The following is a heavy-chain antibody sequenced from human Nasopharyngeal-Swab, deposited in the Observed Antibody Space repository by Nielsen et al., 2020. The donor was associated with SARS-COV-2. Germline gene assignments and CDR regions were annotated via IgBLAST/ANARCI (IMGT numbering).Heavy chain of an antibody. CDR3: ARDTMGVLLWFGETGGHAPLYDP. CDR1: GYTFTRYA. J-gene: IGHJ5*02. CDR2: IDAGNGNT. Sequence: ASVKVSCKASGYTFTRYAMHGVRHAHGQRREWMGWIDAGNGNTKYSQKFQGRVTITRDISASTGYMELSSLRSEDTAVYYCARDTMGVLLWFGETGGHAPLYDPWGQGTLVTVSS. V-gene: IGHV1-3*01. D-gene: IGHD3-10*01.